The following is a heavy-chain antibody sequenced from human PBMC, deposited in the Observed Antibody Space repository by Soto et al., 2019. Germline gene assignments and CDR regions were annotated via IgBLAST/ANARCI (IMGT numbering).Heavy chain of an antibody. Sequence: QVQLVESGGGVVRPGRSLRLACEASGFSFSTYGMHWVRQAPGKGLQWVAVIWYDGTNTYYADSVKGRFTISRDNSKDTLYLEMKNLRAEDTAVYYCARVEASLLHSDHYYYGMDVWGQGTTVTVSS. V-gene: IGHV3-33*01. CDR3: ARVEASLLHSDHYYYGMDV. D-gene: IGHD2-21*02. CDR2: IWYDGTNT. J-gene: IGHJ6*02. CDR1: GFSFSTYG.